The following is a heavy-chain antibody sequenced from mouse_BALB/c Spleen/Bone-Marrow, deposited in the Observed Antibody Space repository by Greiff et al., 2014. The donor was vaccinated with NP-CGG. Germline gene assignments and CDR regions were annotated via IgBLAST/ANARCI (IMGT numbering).Heavy chain of an antibody. D-gene: IGHD1-3*01. CDR3: ARQEFAIYWYFDV. V-gene: IGHV14-3*02. CDR2: IDPANGNT. Sequence: VQLQQSGAELVKPGASVKLSCSASGFNIKDTYMHWVKQRPEQGLEWIGRIDPANGNTKYDPKFQDKATITADTSSNTVDLRLSSLTFEDTAVYYCARQEFAIYWYFDVWGAGTTVTVSS. J-gene: IGHJ1*01. CDR1: GFNIKDTY.